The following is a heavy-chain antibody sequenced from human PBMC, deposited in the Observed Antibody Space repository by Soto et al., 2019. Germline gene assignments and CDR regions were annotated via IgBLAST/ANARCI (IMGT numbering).Heavy chain of an antibody. CDR2: IWYDGSNK. V-gene: IGHV3-33*01. Sequence: PGGSLRLSCAASGFTFSSYGMHWVRQAPGKGLEWVAVIWYDGSNKYYADSVKGRFTISRDTSKNQFSLQLNSVTPEDTAVYYCARGYYDSSVYYSYYYYGMDVWAQGTRVTVSS. CDR3: ARGYYDSSVYYSYYYYGMDV. CDR1: GFTFSSYG. J-gene: IGHJ6*02. D-gene: IGHD3-22*01.